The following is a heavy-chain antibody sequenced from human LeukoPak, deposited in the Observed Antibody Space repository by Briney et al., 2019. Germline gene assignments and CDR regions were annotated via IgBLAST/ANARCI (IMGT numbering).Heavy chain of an antibody. Sequence: PGRSLRLSCAASGFTFSTYAMHWVRQAPGKGLEWVAVIWYDGSNKYYVDSVKGRFTISRDNSKNTLYLQMNSLRAEDTALYYCARGLSVRGYYYYYYGKEVRGPGTTVTVSS. CDR2: IWYDGSNK. CDR1: GFTFSTYA. D-gene: IGHD3-10*01. J-gene: IGHJ6*01. V-gene: IGHV3-33*01. CDR3: ARGLSVRGYYYYYYGKEV.